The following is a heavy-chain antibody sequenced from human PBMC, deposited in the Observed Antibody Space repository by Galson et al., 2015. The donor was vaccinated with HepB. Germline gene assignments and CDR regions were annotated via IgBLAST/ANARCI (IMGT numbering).Heavy chain of an antibody. CDR2: IYSGGST. J-gene: IGHJ6*02. D-gene: IGHD2-15*01. CDR1: GFTVSSNY. Sequence: SLRLSCAASGFTVSSNYMSWVRQAPGKGPEWVSVIYSGGSTYYADSVKGRFTISRDNSKNTLYLQMNSLRAEDTAVYYCARDLNFVVVVAATPKDGMDVWGQGTTVTVSS. V-gene: IGHV3-66*01. CDR3: ARDLNFVVVVAATPKDGMDV.